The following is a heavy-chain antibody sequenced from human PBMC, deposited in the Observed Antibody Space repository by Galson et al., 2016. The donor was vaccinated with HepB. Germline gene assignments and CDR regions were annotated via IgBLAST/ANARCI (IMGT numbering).Heavy chain of an antibody. Sequence: ETLSLTCAVSGASISSGSWWSWVRQPPGKGLEWIGDIYHSGHPNYNPSLKSRVTISVDKSKNQFSLNLTSVTAADTAVYYCARDHYSGSDWGQGTLVTVSS. CDR3: ARDHYSGSD. J-gene: IGHJ4*02. V-gene: IGHV4/OR15-8*02. D-gene: IGHD3-10*01. CDR2: IYHSGHP. CDR1: GASISSGSW.